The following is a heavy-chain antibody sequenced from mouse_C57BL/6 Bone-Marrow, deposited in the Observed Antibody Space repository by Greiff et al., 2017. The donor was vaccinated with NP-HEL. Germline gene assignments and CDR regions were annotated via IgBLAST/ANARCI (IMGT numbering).Heavy chain of an antibody. V-gene: IGHV5-12*01. J-gene: IGHJ3*01. CDR2: ISNGGGST. Sequence: EVKVEESGGGLVQPGGSLKLSCAASGFTFSDYYMYWVRQTPEKRLEWVAYISNGGGSTYYPDTVKGRFTISRDNAKNTLYLQMSRLKSEDTAMYYCARQGSSGYRAWFAYWGQGTLVTVSA. D-gene: IGHD3-2*02. CDR1: GFTFSDYY. CDR3: ARQGSSGYRAWFAY.